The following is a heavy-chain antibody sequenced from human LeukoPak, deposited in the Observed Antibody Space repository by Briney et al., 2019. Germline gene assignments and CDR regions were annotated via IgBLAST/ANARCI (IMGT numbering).Heavy chain of an antibody. D-gene: IGHD6-19*01. CDR3: AKNPLVSGTIYFDS. V-gene: IGHV3-23*01. CDR1: GFTFSSHA. Sequence: GGSLRLSCAASGFTFSSHAMSWVRQTPGKGLEWVSSISGSGDNRNYADSVKGRFTISRDNSKSTLYLEMNSLRAEDTAIYYCAKNPLVSGTIYFDSWGQGTLLTVSS. J-gene: IGHJ4*02. CDR2: ISGSGDNR.